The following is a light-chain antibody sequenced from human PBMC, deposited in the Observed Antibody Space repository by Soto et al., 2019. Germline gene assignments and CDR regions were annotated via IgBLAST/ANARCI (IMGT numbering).Light chain of an antibody. CDR2: AAP. CDR3: QQSYSLHVWP. Sequence: DVQMTQSPSSLSASVGDSVTITCRASQRIRPYVNWYQQKPGTPPKLLISAAPKLADAVPSRFGGSGSGTDFTLSASSLQPEDFATYYCQQSYSLHVWPFGQGTKVDIK. J-gene: IGKJ1*01. CDR1: QRIRPY. V-gene: IGKV1-39*01.